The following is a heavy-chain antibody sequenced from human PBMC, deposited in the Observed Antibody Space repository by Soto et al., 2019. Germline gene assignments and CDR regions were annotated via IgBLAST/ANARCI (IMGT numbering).Heavy chain of an antibody. Sequence: EVQLVESGGGLVQPGGSLRLSCAASGFIVSSKYMTWVRQAPGKGLEWVSLLYNGGATHYAASVKGRFTISSHSSQNTMFLQMNSLRTEDTATYYCVRGRYGSEIHWGQGTKVTVSS. J-gene: IGHJ4*02. D-gene: IGHD3-10*01. V-gene: IGHV3-53*04. CDR2: LYNGGAT. CDR1: GFIVSSKY. CDR3: VRGRYGSEIH.